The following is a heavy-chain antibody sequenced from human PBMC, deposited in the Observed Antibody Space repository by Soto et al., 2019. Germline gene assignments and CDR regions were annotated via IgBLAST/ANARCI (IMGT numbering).Heavy chain of an antibody. CDR2: ISGSGGST. D-gene: IGHD5-12*01. CDR1: GFTFSSYG. Sequence: EVHLLESGGGLVQPGGSWRLSCEASGFTFSSYGMSWVRQPPGKGLEWVSAISGSGGSTYYADSVKGRFTISRDNSKNTLFLQMNSLRAEDTAVYYCAKEKDIVSTIRLFFDFWGQGTLVTVSS. CDR3: AKEKDIVSTIRLFFDF. V-gene: IGHV3-23*01. J-gene: IGHJ4*02.